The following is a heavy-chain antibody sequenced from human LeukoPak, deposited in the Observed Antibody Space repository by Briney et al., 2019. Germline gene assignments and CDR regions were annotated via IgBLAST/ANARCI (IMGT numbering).Heavy chain of an antibody. CDR1: GGTFSSYA. V-gene: IGHV1-69*05. D-gene: IGHD3-9*01. CDR3: ASSTERYFGY. J-gene: IGHJ4*02. CDR2: IIPIFGTA. Sequence: AASVKVSCKAPGGTFSSYAISWVRQAPGQGLEWMGGIIPIFGTANYAQKFQGRVTITTDESTSTAYMELSSLRSEDTAVYYCASSTERYFGYWGQGTLVTVSS.